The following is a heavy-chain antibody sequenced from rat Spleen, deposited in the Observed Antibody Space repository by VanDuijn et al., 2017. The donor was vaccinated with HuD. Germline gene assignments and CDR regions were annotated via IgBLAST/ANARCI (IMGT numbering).Heavy chain of an antibody. CDR2: RWGNGSP. Sequence: QVQLKESGPGLVQPSQTLSLTCTVSGFSLSNYGVIWVRQPPGKGLEWMGVRWGNGSPNYNSALKSRLSISRDTSKSQVFLKINSLQTEDTAIYYCTRSNYYYYSGDNVMDAWGQGASVTVSS. J-gene: IGHJ4*01. V-gene: IGHV2-13*01. CDR3: TRSNYYYYSGDNVMDA. D-gene: IGHD1-1*01. CDR1: GFSLSNYG.